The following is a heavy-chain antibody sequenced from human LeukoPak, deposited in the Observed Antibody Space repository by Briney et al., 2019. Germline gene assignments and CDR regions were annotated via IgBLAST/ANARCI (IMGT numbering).Heavy chain of an antibody. J-gene: IGHJ4*02. CDR2: IYYSGST. CDR1: GGSISSSSYY. CDR3: ARDLSYDSI. V-gene: IGHV4-39*07. D-gene: IGHD3-3*01. Sequence: SETLSLTCTVSGGSISSSSYYWGWIRQPPGKGLEWIVSIYYSGSTYYNPSLKSRVTISVDTSKNQFSLKLSSVTAADTAVYYCARDLSYDSIWGQGTLVTVSS.